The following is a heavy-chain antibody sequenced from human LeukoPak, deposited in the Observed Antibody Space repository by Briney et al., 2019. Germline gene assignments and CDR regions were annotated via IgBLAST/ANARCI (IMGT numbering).Heavy chain of an antibody. CDR2: ISSSSSYI. CDR3: ARDPAVRVAVAGSSFP. Sequence: PGGSLRLSCAASGFTFSSYSMNWVRQAPGKGLEWVSSISSSSSYIYYADSVKGRFTISRDNAKNSLYLQMNSLRAEDTAVYYCARDPAVRVAVAGSSFPWGQGTLVTVSS. D-gene: IGHD6-19*01. V-gene: IGHV3-21*01. CDR1: GFTFSSYS. J-gene: IGHJ4*02.